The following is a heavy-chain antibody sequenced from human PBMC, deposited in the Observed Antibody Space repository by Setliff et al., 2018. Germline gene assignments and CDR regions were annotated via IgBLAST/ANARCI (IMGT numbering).Heavy chain of an antibody. D-gene: IGHD5-18*01. CDR2: IKPDGTEE. CDR3: AREAAMVPYYYYYYMDV. Sequence: GSLRLSCAASGFTFSHFWMGWVRQAPGKGLEWVANIKPDGTEEYYMDSVKGRCTISRDNAKNSLYLQMNSLRAEDTAVYYCAREAAMVPYYYYYYMDVWGKGTTVTVSS. J-gene: IGHJ6*03. V-gene: IGHV3-7*03. CDR1: GFTFSHFW.